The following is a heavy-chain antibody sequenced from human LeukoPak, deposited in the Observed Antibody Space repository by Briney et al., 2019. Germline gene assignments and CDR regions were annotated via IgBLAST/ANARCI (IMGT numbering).Heavy chain of an antibody. V-gene: IGHV3-21*01. D-gene: IGHD3-10*01. J-gene: IGHJ4*02. Sequence: PSETLSLTCTVSGGSISSGGYYWSWIRQPPGKGLEWVSSISSSSSYIYYADSVKGRFTISRDNARNSLYLQMNSLRAEDTAVYYCARDKWAFYYGSGSSSFDYWGQGTLVTVSS. CDR3: ARDKWAFYYGSGSSSFDY. CDR1: GGSISSGGYY. CDR2: ISSSSSYI.